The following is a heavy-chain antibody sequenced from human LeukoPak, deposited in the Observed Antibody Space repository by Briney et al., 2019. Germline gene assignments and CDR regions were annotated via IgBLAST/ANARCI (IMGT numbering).Heavy chain of an antibody. V-gene: IGHV4-39*07. J-gene: IGHJ4*02. CDR3: ARSTGPRFVDY. D-gene: IGHD3-10*01. CDR2: IYYSGST. CDR1: GGSISSSGYY. Sequence: SETLSLTCTVSGGSISSSGYYWGWIRQPPGKGLEWIGSIYYSGSTYYNPSLKSRVTISVDTSKNQFSLKLSSVTAADTAVYYCARSTGPRFVDYWGQGILVTVSS.